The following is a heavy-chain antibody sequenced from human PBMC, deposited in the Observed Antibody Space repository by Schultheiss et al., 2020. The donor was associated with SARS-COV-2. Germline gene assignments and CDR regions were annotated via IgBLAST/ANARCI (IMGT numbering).Heavy chain of an antibody. CDR2: IPYDGSNK. CDR1: GFTFSSYA. J-gene: IGHJ4*02. Sequence: GESLKISCAASGFTFSSYAMHWVRQAPGKGLEWVAVIPYDGSNKYYADSVKGRFTISRDNSKNTLYLQMNSLRAEDTAVYYCARDRARGYSSSWYDPVFDYWGQGTLVTVSS. CDR3: ARDRARGYSSSWYDPVFDY. D-gene: IGHD6-13*01. V-gene: IGHV3-30*04.